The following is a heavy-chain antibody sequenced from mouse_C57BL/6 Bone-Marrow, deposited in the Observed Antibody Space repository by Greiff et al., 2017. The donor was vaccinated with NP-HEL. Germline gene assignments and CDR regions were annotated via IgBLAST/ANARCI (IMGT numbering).Heavy chain of an antibody. CDR3: ARGRYDYYAMDY. CDR1: GFTFSDYY. CDR2: INYDGSST. V-gene: IGHV5-16*01. Sequence: EVKVEESEGGLVQPGSSMKLSCTASGFTFSDYYMAWVRQVPEKGLEWVANINYDGSSTYYLDSLKSRFIISRDNAKNILYLQMSSLKSEDTATYYCARGRYDYYAMDYWGQGTSVTVSS. J-gene: IGHJ4*01. D-gene: IGHD1-1*01.